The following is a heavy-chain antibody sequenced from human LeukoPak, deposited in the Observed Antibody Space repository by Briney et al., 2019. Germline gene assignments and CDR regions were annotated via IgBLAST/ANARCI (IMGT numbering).Heavy chain of an antibody. CDR2: IYYSGST. D-gene: IGHD3-22*01. CDR3: ARSARRGDRVGAYDSSGYYYGV. V-gene: IGHV4-30-4*01. Sequence: SQPLSLTCTVSGGSISSGDYYWSWIRQPPGKGLEWIGYIYYSGSTYYNPSLKSRVTISVDTSKNQFSLKLSSVTAADTAVYYCARSARRGDRVGAYDSSGYYYGVWGQGTTVTVSS. J-gene: IGHJ6*02. CDR1: GGSISSGDYY.